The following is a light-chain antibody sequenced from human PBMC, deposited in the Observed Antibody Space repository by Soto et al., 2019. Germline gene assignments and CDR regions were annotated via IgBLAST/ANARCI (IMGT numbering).Light chain of an antibody. CDR3: QTWGSGIVV. CDR2: LNSDGSH. V-gene: IGLV4-69*01. Sequence: QPVLTQSPSASASLGASVKLTCTLSSGHSNYAIAWHQQQSEKGPRYLMKLNSDGSHSKWDGIPDRFSGSSSGAERYLTISSLQSEDEADYYCQTWGSGIVVFGGGTTLTVL. CDR1: SGHSNYA. J-gene: IGLJ2*01.